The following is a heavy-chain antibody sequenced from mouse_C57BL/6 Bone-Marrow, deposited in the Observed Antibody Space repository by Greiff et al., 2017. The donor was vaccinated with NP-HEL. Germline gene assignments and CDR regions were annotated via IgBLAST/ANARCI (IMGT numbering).Heavy chain of an antibody. V-gene: IGHV5-2*01. CDR1: EYEFPSHD. D-gene: IGHD2-5*01. Sequence: EVQLQESGGGLVQPGESLKLSCESYEYEFPSHDMSWVRKTPEKRLELVAAINSDGGSTYYPDTMERRIIISRDNTKKTLYLQMSSLRSEDTDLYYCSKSPYSNYVPDIDYWGQGTTLTVSS. CDR2: INSDGGST. J-gene: IGHJ2*01. CDR3: SKSPYSNYVPDIDY.